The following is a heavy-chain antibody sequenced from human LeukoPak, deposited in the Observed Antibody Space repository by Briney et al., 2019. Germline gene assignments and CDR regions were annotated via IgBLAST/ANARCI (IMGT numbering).Heavy chain of an antibody. CDR1: GGTFSSYA. CDR3: AGGYSYALYYFDY. Sequence: SVKVSCKASGGTFSSYAISWVRQAPGQGLGWMGGIIPIFGTANYAQKFQGRVTITADESTSTAYMELSSLRSEDTAVYYCAGGYSYALYYFDYWGQGTLVTVSS. CDR2: IIPIFGTA. D-gene: IGHD5-18*01. J-gene: IGHJ4*02. V-gene: IGHV1-69*13.